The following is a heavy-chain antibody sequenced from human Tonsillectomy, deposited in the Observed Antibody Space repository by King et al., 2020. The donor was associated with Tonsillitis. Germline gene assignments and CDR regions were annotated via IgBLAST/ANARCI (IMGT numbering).Heavy chain of an antibody. CDR1: GGSMSSSDHF. Sequence: QLQESGPGVVKPSETLSLTCAVSGGSMSSSDHFCAWIRQPPGKGLEWIAYMYYSGTTFYNPSLKSRITISGGTSANRFSLKLSSVTAADTAVYFCARYVSGSFDYWGQGALVTVSS. V-gene: IGHV4-39*01. CDR2: MYYSGTT. D-gene: IGHD1-26*01. J-gene: IGHJ4*02. CDR3: ARYVSGSFDY.